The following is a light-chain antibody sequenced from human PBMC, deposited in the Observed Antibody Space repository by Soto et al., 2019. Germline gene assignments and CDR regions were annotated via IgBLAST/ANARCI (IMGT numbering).Light chain of an antibody. J-gene: IGKJ2*01. CDR1: QSVDTM. Sequence: EIVLTQSPASLSLSAGERVTLSCRASQSVDTMVAWYQQQVGRTPRLLIYETSNRATGVPGRFSGSGSGTDLTLTSRRVEAEDFAVYVCLVRADWPYFEFTVGRGTKLEF. V-gene: IGKV3-11*01. CDR2: ETS. CDR3: LVRADWPYFEFT.